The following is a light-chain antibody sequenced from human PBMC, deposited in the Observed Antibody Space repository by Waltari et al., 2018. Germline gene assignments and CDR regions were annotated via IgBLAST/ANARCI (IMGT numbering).Light chain of an antibody. CDR1: NIGSKS. V-gene: IGLV3-21*03. J-gene: IGLJ2*01. Sequence: SYVLTQPPSVSVAPGKTARITCGGNNIGSKSVHWYQQKPGQAPVLVGYDDSDRPSGIPERVSGSNSGNTATLTISRVEAGDEADSYCQVWDSSSDHVVFGGGTKLTVL. CDR2: DDS. CDR3: QVWDSSSDHVV.